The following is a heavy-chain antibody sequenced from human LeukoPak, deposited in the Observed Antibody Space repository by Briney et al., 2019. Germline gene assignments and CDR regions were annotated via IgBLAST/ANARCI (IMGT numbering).Heavy chain of an antibody. J-gene: IGHJ5*02. CDR1: GGSISSYY. D-gene: IGHD6-13*01. CDR3: ARYSDNWFDP. V-gene: IGHV4-59*01. CDR2: IYYSGGT. Sequence: NPSETLSLTCTVSGGSISSYYWSWLRQPPGMGLEWIGYIYYSGGTNYNPPLKSRVTISVDTSKNQFSLKLSSVTAADTAVYYCARYSDNWFDPWGRGTLVTVSS.